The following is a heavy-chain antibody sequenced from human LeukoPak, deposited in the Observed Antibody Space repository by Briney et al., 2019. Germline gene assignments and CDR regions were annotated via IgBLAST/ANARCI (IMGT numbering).Heavy chain of an antibody. Sequence: GGSLRLSCAASGFTFSSYGMHWVRQAPGKGLEWVALIRYDGNDKFYADSVKGRFAISRDNSKNTLYLQMNSLRPEDTAVYYCAKLVYDTVDYWGQGTLVTVSS. V-gene: IGHV3-30*02. J-gene: IGHJ4*02. CDR2: IRYDGNDK. D-gene: IGHD2-8*01. CDR1: GFTFSSYG. CDR3: AKLVYDTVDY.